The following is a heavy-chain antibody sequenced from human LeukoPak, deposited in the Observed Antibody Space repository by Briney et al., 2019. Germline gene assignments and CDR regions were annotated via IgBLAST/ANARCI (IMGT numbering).Heavy chain of an antibody. CDR3: ARKGDSSSWLDY. CDR1: GFPFNNYA. Sequence: PGRSPRLSCAASGFPFNNYAMNWVRQAPGMGLEWVAVISYDGNSKFYADSVKGRFTISRDNSKNTLYLQMNSLKIEDTAVYYCARKGDSSSWLDYWGQGALVTVSS. V-gene: IGHV3-30*01. J-gene: IGHJ4*02. D-gene: IGHD6-13*01. CDR2: ISYDGNSK.